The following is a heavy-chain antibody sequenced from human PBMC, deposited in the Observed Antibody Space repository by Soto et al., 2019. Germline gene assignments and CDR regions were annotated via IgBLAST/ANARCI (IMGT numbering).Heavy chain of an antibody. V-gene: IGHV1-69*01. CDR3: ARADDFWSGYKAYYFDY. Sequence: QVQLVQSGAEVKKPGSSVKVSCKASGGTFSSYAISWVRQAPGQGLEWMGGIIPIFGTANYAQKFQGRVTITADESMSTAYMELSSLRSEDTAVYYCARADDFWSGYKAYYFDYWGQGTLVTVSS. J-gene: IGHJ4*02. CDR2: IIPIFGTA. D-gene: IGHD3-3*01. CDR1: GGTFSSYA.